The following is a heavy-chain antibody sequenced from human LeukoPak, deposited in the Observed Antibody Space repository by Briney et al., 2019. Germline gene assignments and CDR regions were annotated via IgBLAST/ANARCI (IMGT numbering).Heavy chain of an antibody. D-gene: IGHD3-22*01. Sequence: PSETLSLTCTVSGGSISSGDYYWSWIRQPPGKGLVWIGYFYYSGSTYYNPSLKSRVTISVDTSKNQFSLKLSSVTAADTAVYYCARPYYYDSRIDPWGQGTLVTVSS. V-gene: IGHV4-30-4*01. CDR2: FYYSGST. CDR3: ARPYYYDSRIDP. CDR1: GGSISSGDYY. J-gene: IGHJ5*02.